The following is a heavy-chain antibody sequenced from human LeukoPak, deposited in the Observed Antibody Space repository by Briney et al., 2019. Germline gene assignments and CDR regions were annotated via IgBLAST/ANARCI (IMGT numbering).Heavy chain of an antibody. J-gene: IGHJ4*02. CDR3: ARAVGPFDY. D-gene: IGHD3-16*01. V-gene: IGHV3-30*03. CDR2: VSNDGSNR. Sequence: GGSLRLSCAASGFTFSTYGVHWVRQAPAKGLEWVAVVSNDGSNRYYADSVKGRFTISRDNSKDTLYLQMNSLRVEDTAVYYCARAVGPFDYWGQGTLVTVSS. CDR1: GFTFSTYG.